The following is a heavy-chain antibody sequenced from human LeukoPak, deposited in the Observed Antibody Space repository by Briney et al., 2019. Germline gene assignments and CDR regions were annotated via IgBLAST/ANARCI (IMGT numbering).Heavy chain of an antibody. J-gene: IGHJ4*02. CDR2: IYYSGRT. D-gene: IGHD3-22*01. Sequence: SETLSLTCTVSGGSISSYFWTWIRQPPGKGLEWIGYIYYSGRTNYNPSLKSRVTISVDTSKNQFSLKLSSVTAADTAVYYCARFRTDDTSGYYGGSFDYWGQGTLVTVSS. CDR1: GGSISSYF. V-gene: IGHV4-59*08. CDR3: ARFRTDDTSGYYGGSFDY.